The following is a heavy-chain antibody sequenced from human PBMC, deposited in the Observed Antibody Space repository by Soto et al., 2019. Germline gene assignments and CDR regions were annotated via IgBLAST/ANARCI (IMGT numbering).Heavy chain of an antibody. CDR2: INHSGST. CDR3: ARVSKEYYDFWSGYYTPRLGGMDV. J-gene: IGHJ6*02. Sequence: LSLTCAVYGGSFSGYYWSWIRQPPGKGLEWIGEINHSGSTNYNPSLKSRVTISADTSKNQFSLKLSSVTAADTAVYYCARVSKEYYDFWSGYYTPRLGGMDVWGQGTTVTVSS. D-gene: IGHD3-3*01. V-gene: IGHV4-34*01. CDR1: GGSFSGYY.